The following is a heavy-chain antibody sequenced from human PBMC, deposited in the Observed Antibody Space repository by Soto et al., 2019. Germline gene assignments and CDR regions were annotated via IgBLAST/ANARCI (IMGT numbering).Heavy chain of an antibody. CDR1: GFTFSSYW. CDR3: ARAPGGSRPDY. J-gene: IGHJ4*02. V-gene: IGHV3-74*01. D-gene: IGHD3-16*01. CDR2: INSDGSST. Sequence: GSLRLSCAASGFTFSSYWMHWVRQAPGKGLVWVSRINSDGSSTSYADSVKGRFTISRDNAKNTLYLQMNSLRAEDTAVYYCARAPGGSRPDYWGQGTLVTVSS.